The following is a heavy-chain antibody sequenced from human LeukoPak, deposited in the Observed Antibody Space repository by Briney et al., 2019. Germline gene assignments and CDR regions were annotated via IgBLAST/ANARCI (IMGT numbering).Heavy chain of an antibody. CDR3: TTVSSDDY. CDR2: IKSKTGGGTT. J-gene: IGHJ4*02. V-gene: IGHV3-15*01. Sequence: GGSLRLSCAASRFTFSNAWMSWVRQAPGKGLEWVGRIKSKTGGGTTDYAAPVKGRFTISRDDSKNTLYLQMNSLKTEDTAVYYCTTVSSDDYWGQGTLVTVSS. D-gene: IGHD6-6*01. CDR1: RFTFSNAW.